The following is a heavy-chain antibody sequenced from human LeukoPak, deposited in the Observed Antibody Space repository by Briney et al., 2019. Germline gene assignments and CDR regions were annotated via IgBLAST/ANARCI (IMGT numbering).Heavy chain of an antibody. CDR3: ARQSLQVVVAATLSYFDY. CDR2: IYPGDSDT. J-gene: IGHJ4*02. V-gene: IGHV5-51*01. Sequence: GAALLISCKGSGYRFTSYWIGWVRQLPGKGLEWMGIIYPGDSDTRYSPSFQGQVTISADKSISTAYLQWSSLKASDTAMYYCARQSLQVVVAATLSYFDYWGQGTLVTVSS. D-gene: IGHD2-15*01. CDR1: GYRFTSYW.